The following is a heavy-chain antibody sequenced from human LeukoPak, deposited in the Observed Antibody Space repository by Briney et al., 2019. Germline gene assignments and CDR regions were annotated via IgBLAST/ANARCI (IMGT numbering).Heavy chain of an antibody. D-gene: IGHD6-13*01. CDR2: IYYSGST. CDR1: GGSISSYY. CDR3: ARRVGYSTNIDY. V-gene: IGHV4-39*01. J-gene: IGHJ4*02. Sequence: SETLSLTCTVSGGSISSYYWGWIRQPPGKGLEWIGSIYYSGSTYYKPSLKSRVTISVDTSKNQFSLKLSSVTAADTAVYYCARRVGYSTNIDYWGQGILVTVSS.